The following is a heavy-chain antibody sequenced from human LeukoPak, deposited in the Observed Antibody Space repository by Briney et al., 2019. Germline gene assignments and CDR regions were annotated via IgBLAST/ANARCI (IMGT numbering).Heavy chain of an antibody. J-gene: IGHJ5*02. CDR2: IYPGDSDT. CDR3: ARHSFGNWNDGGGDNWFDP. D-gene: IGHD1-1*01. CDR1: GYSFTSYW. V-gene: IGHV5-51*01. Sequence: GESLKISCKGSGYSFTSYWIGWVRQLPGKGLEWMGIIYPGDSDTRYSPSFQGQVTISADKSISTAYLQWSSLKASDTAMYYCARHSFGNWNDGGGDNWFDPWGQGTLVTVSS.